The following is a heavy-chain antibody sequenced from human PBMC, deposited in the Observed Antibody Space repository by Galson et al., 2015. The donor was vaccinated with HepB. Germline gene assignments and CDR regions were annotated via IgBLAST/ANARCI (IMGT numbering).Heavy chain of an antibody. Sequence: QSGAEVKKPGESLKISCKGSGYSFTSYWIGWVRQMPGKGLEWMGIIYPGDSDTRYSPSFQGQVTISADKSISTAYLQWSSLKASDTAMYYGASTNTYDILTGYFPSAFDIWGQGTMVTVSS. CDR1: GYSFTSYW. CDR3: ASTNTYDILTGYFPSAFDI. V-gene: IGHV5-51*03. CDR2: IYPGDSDT. J-gene: IGHJ3*02. D-gene: IGHD3-9*01.